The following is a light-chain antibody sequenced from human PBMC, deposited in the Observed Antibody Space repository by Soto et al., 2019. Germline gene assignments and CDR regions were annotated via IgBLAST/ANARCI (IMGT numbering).Light chain of an antibody. CDR2: AAS. CDR3: QQYNYYPT. Sequence: DIQMSQSPSTLSASAGDRVTITSRASKNILRWVAWYQQRPGKAPDLLIYAASALESGVPSRFSGSGSGAEFTLTISSLQPDDFATYYCQQYNYYPTFGQGTLLEI. J-gene: IGKJ5*01. CDR1: KNILRW. V-gene: IGKV1-5*03.